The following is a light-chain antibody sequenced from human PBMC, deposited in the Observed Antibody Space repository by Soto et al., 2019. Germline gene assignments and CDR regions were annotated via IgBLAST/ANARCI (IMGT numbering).Light chain of an antibody. CDR1: RSNIANNG. CDR2: YDD. Sequence: QSVLTQPPSVSEAPRRRVTISCSGSRSNIANNGVNWSQQLPGKTPKLLISYDDMSPSGVSDRFSGSKSGTSASLAISGLQSEDEADYYCAAWDDRLNANVIIGGGTKLTVL. CDR3: AAWDDRLNANVI. V-gene: IGLV1-36*01. J-gene: IGLJ2*01.